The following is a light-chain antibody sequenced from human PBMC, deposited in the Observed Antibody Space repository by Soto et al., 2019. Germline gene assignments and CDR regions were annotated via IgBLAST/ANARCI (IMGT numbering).Light chain of an antibody. V-gene: IGKV3-15*01. Sequence: EIVLTQSPATLSSSTGERATLSCRASQSVSSNLAWYQQKPGQAPRLLIYGASTRATGIPARFSGSGSGTEFTLTISSLQSEDFAVYYCQQYNNWPPKITFGQGTKV. CDR3: QQYNNWPPKIT. CDR2: GAS. CDR1: QSVSSN. J-gene: IGKJ1*01.